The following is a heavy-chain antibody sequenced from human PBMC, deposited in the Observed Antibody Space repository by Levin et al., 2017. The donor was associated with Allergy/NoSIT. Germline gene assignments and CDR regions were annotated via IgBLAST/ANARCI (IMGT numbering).Heavy chain of an antibody. CDR1: GFTFSSYE. J-gene: IGHJ4*01. Sequence: LSLTCAASGFTFSSYEMNWVRRAPGKGLEWVSYISCTGSTIYSADSVKGRFTISRDNAKNSLYLHMNSLRAEDTAGDYCARQLGNFWSGYNYFDYWGHGTLLTVSS. CDR3: ARQLGNFWSGYNYFDY. CDR2: ISCTGSTI. V-gene: IGHV3-48*03. D-gene: IGHD3-3*01.